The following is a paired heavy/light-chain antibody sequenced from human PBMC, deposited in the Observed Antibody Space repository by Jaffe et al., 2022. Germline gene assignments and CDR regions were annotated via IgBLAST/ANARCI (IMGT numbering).Heavy chain of an antibody. D-gene: IGHD4-17*01. Sequence: QLQLQESGPGLVKPSETLSLTCTVSGGSISSSSYYWGWIRQPPGKGLEWIGSIYYSGSTYYNPSLKSRVTISVDTSKNQFSLKLSSVTAADTAVYYCARGWGDYGDWRPYRPFDYWGQGTLVTVSS. CDR3: ARGWGDYGDWRPYRPFDY. CDR1: GGSISSSSYY. V-gene: IGHV4-39*01. J-gene: IGHJ4*02. CDR2: IYYSGST.
Light chain of an antibody. CDR3: QQYGSSSWT. Sequence: EIVLTQSPGTLSLSPGERATLSCRASQSVSSSYLAWYQQKPGQAPRLLIYGASSRATGIPDRFSGSGSGTDFTLTISRLEPEDFAVYYCQQYGSSSWTFGQGTKVEIK. V-gene: IGKV3-20*01. J-gene: IGKJ1*01. CDR2: GAS. CDR1: QSVSSSY.